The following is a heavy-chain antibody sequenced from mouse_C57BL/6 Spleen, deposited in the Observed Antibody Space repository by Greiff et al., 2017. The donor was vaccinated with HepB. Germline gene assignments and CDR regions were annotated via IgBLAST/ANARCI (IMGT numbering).Heavy chain of an antibody. CDR3: AVTTVEGMDY. J-gene: IGHJ4*01. D-gene: IGHD1-1*01. V-gene: IGHV1-54*01. Sequence: VKVVESGAELVRPGTSVKVSCKASGYAFTNYLIEWVKQRPGQGLEWIGVINPGSGGTNYNEKFKGKATLTADKSSSTAYMQLSSLTSEDSAVYVCAVTTVEGMDYWGQGTSVTVSS. CDR1: GYAFTNYL. CDR2: INPGSGGT.